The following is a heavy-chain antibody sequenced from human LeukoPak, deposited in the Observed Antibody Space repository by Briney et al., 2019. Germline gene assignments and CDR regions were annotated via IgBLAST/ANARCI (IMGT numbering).Heavy chain of an antibody. D-gene: IGHD5-18*01. J-gene: IGHJ6*03. CDR3: ARRRQLWSRMDV. Sequence: PSETLSLTCTVSGGSISSSSYYWGWIRQPPGKGLEWIGTIYYSGSTYYNPSLKSRVTISVDTSKNQFSLKLSSVTAADTAVYYCARRRQLWSRMDVWGKGTTVTVSS. CDR2: IYYSGST. CDR1: GGSISSSSYY. V-gene: IGHV4-39*01.